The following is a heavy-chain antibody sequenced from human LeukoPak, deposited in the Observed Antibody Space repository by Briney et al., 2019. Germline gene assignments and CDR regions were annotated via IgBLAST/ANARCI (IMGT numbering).Heavy chain of an antibody. CDR2: IYHSGTT. J-gene: IGHJ4*02. CDR1: GGSISSGGYY. V-gene: IGHV4-30-4*08. CDR3: ARKLPFQYFDS. D-gene: IGHD1-7*01. Sequence: SQTLSLACTVSGGSISSGGYYWSWIRQHPGKGLEWIGYIYHSGTTDYNPSLESRITISVDTSKNQFSLRLTSVTAADTAVYYCARKLPFQYFDSWGQGTLVTVSS.